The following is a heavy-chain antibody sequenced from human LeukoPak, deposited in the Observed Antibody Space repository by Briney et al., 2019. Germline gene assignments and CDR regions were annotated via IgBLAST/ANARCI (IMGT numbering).Heavy chain of an antibody. D-gene: IGHD1-14*01. J-gene: IGHJ3*02. Sequence: GRSLRLSCAASGFTFSSYGMHWVRQAPGKGLEWVAVIWYDGSNKYYADSVKGRFTISRDNSKNTLYLQMNSLRAEDTAVYYCAKDWALTGGASLAFDIWGQGTMVTVSS. CDR2: IWYDGSNK. CDR1: GFTFSSYG. CDR3: AKDWALTGGASLAFDI. V-gene: IGHV3-33*06.